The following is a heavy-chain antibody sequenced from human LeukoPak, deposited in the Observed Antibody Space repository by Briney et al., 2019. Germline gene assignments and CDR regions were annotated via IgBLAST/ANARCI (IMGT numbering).Heavy chain of an antibody. CDR1: GSSFTTYW. CDR3: ARQDF. Sequence: GESLKISCKVSGSSFTTYWISWVRQMPGKGLEWMRRIDPSDSYTDYAPSFQGHVTISADRSLSTAYLQWYSLKASDTAMYYCARQDFWGQGTLVTVSS. V-gene: IGHV5-10-1*01. CDR2: IDPSDSYT. J-gene: IGHJ4*02.